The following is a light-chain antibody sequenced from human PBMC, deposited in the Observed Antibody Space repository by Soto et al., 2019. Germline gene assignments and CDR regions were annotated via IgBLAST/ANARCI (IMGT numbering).Light chain of an antibody. Sequence: DIQMTQSPSTLSASVGDRVTITCRASQSISSWLAWYQHKPGKAPNLLIYKASSVESGVPSRFSGSGSGTEFTLTISSLQPDDFATYYCQQYNSYSHTFGQGTKLEIK. V-gene: IGKV1-5*03. J-gene: IGKJ2*01. CDR1: QSISSW. CDR2: KAS. CDR3: QQYNSYSHT.